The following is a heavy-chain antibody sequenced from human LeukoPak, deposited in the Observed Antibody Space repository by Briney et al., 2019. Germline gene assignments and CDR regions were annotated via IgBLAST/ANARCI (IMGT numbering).Heavy chain of an antibody. CDR3: ARDPGELWLLFYYYYGMDV. CDR2: INPSGGST. Sequence: ASVKVSCKASGYTFTGYYMHWVRQAPGQGLEWMGIINPSGGSTSYAQKFQGRVTMTRDTSTSTVYMELSSLRSEDTAVYYCARDPGELWLLFYYYYGMDVWGQGTTVTVSS. J-gene: IGHJ6*02. CDR1: GYTFTGYY. V-gene: IGHV1-46*01. D-gene: IGHD5-18*01.